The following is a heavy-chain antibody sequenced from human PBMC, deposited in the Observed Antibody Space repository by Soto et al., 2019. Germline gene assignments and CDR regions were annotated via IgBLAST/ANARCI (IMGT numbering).Heavy chain of an antibody. CDR1: GFTFSNYA. Sequence: EVQVLESGGGLVQPGGSLRLSCAASGFTFSNYAMTWVRQAPGKGLDRVSSITGSGVSTYYAGSVRGRFTISRDNSKNTLYLQMNSLRAGDTAVYYCATGGIGSPGIYYYGVDVWGQGTTVTVSS. J-gene: IGHJ6*02. D-gene: IGHD1-26*01. CDR3: ATGGIGSPGIYYYGVDV. V-gene: IGHV3-23*01. CDR2: ITGSGVST.